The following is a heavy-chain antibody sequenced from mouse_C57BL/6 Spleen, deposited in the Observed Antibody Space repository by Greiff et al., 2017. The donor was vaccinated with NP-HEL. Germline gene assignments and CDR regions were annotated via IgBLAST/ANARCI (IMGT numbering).Heavy chain of an antibody. J-gene: IGHJ3*01. CDR3: AREGYYDYFAY. V-gene: IGHV5-17*01. D-gene: IGHD2-4*01. CDR1: GFTFSDYG. CDR2: ISSGSSTI. Sequence: EVKVVESGGGLVKPGGSLKLSCAASGFTFSDYGMHWVRQAPEKGLAWVAYISSGSSTIYYADTVKGRFTISRDNAKNTLFLQMTSLRSEDTAMYYCAREGYYDYFAYWGQGTLVTVSA.